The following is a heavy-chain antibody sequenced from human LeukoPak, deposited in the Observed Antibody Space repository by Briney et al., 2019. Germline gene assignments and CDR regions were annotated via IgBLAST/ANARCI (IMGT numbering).Heavy chain of an antibody. Sequence: SETLSLTCTVSGGSISSSSYSWGWIRQPPGKGLEWIGSIYYSGSTYYNPSLKSRVTISVDTSKNQFSLKLSSVTAADTAVYYCASHDYDFWSGYSLSGIDYWGQGTLVTVSS. CDR3: ASHDYDFWSGYSLSGIDY. CDR2: IYYSGST. D-gene: IGHD3-3*01. J-gene: IGHJ4*02. V-gene: IGHV4-39*01. CDR1: GGSISSSSYS.